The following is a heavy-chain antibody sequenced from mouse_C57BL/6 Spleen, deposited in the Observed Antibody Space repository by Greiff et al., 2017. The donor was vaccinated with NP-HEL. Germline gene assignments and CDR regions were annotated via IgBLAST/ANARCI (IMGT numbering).Heavy chain of an antibody. CDR3: ARGGTTVVATPFAY. CDR1: GYSITSGYY. D-gene: IGHD1-1*01. Sequence: EVQLQESGPGLVKPSQSLSLTCSVTGYSITSGYYWNWIRQFPGNKLEWMGYISYDGSNNYNPSLKNRISITRDTSKNQFFLKLNSVTTEDTATYYCARGGTTVVATPFAYWGQGTLVTVSA. V-gene: IGHV3-6*01. J-gene: IGHJ3*01. CDR2: ISYDGSN.